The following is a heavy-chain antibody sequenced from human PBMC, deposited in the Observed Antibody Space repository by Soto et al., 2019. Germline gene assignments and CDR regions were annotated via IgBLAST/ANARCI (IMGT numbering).Heavy chain of an antibody. V-gene: IGHV4-4*07. Sequence: KTXXTLSLPCTVSGASVSGFEWIWIRKSAGKGLEWIGRIYATGTTDYNPSLKSRVMMSVDTSKKQFSLKLRSVTAADTAVYYCVRDGTKTLRDWFDPWGQGISVTVSS. J-gene: IGHJ5*02. CDR2: IYATGTT. CDR1: GASVSGFE. CDR3: VRDGTKTLRDWFDP. D-gene: IGHD1-1*01.